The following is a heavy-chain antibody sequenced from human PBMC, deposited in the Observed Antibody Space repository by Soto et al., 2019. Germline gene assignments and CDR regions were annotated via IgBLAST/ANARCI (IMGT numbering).Heavy chain of an antibody. V-gene: IGHV4-31*03. J-gene: IGHJ5*02. CDR2: IYYSGST. CDR1: GGSISIGGYY. CDR3: ARCVFP. Sequence: QVQLQESGPGLVKPSQTLSLTCTVSGGSISIGGYYWNWIRQHPGKGLEWIGYIYYSGSTYYNPSPKSRVTISVHTSKTQFSLKLSSVTAADTAVYYCARCVFPWGQGTLVTVSS.